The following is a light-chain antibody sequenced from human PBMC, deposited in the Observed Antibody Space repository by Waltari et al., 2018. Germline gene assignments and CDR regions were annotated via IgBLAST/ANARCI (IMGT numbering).Light chain of an antibody. CDR2: VNSDGSH. V-gene: IGLV4-69*01. CDR1: SGHSNTI. J-gene: IGLJ3*02. Sequence: QLVLTQSPSASASLGASVKPTCTLASGHSNTIVPWLQRRPENGPRYLMKVNSDGSHTKGDDIPDRFSCSSSGPERYLTISSLQSEDEADYYCQTGGHGTWVFGGGTKLTVV. CDR3: QTGGHGTWV.